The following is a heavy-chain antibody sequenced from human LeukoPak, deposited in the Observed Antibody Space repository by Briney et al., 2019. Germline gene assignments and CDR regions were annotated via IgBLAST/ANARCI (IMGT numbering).Heavy chain of an antibody. CDR3: AKVLTPGIAAVNDFDI. J-gene: IGHJ3*02. Sequence: GGSLRLSCAASGFTFSSYSMNWVRQAPGKGLEWVSYISSSSSTIYYADSVKGRFTISRDNFKNTLYLEMNSLRAEDTAIYYCAKVLTPGIAAVNDFDIWGQGTLVTVSS. CDR1: GFTFSSYS. CDR2: ISSSSSTI. V-gene: IGHV3-48*01. D-gene: IGHD6-13*01.